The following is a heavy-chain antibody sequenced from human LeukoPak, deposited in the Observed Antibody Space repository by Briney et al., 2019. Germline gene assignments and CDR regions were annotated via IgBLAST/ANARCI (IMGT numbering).Heavy chain of an antibody. D-gene: IGHD4-17*01. CDR3: ARISDYGDQRRRFDY. V-gene: IGHV1-18*01. CDR1: GYTFTSYG. Sequence: ASVKVSCKASGYTFTSYGISWVRQAPGQGLEWMGWISGYNGNIHYAQKLQGRVTMTTDKSTSTAYMELSSLRSEDTAVYYCARISDYGDQRRRFDYWGQGTLVTVSS. J-gene: IGHJ4*02. CDR2: ISGYNGNI.